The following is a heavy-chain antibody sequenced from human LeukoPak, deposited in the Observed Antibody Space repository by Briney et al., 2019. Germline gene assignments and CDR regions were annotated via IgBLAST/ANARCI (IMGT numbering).Heavy chain of an antibody. V-gene: IGHV3-23*01. J-gene: IGHJ4*02. Sequence: GGSLRLSCVASGFTFSNNAASWFREAPGKGLEWVSTVGRGGGDTYYADSVRGRFTISKDSSKNTLQMNSLSADDTAMYYCVKHSGGVYGNSDYWGQGILVTVSS. CDR3: VKHSGGVYGNSDY. CDR2: VGRGGGDT. D-gene: IGHD1-1*01. CDR1: GFTFSNNA.